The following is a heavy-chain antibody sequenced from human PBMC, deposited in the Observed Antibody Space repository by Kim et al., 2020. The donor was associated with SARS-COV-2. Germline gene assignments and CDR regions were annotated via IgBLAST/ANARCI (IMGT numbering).Heavy chain of an antibody. J-gene: IGHJ6*02. CDR3: ARSVGKRYGMDV. CDR2: IYYSGST. CDR1: GGSISSSSYY. Sequence: SETLSLTCTVSGGSISSSSYYWGWIRQPPGKGLEWIGSIYYSGSTYYNPSLKSRVTISVDTSKNQFSLKLSSVTAADTAVYYCARSVGKRYGMDVWGQGTTVTVSS. V-gene: IGHV4-39*01. D-gene: IGHD7-27*01.